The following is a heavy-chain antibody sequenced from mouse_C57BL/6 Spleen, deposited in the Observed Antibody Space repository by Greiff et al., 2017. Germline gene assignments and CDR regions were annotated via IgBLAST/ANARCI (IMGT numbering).Heavy chain of an antibody. CDR3: AREVGGSLDV. V-gene: IGHV1-64*01. D-gene: IGHD1-1*01. CDR2: IHPNSGST. J-gene: IGHJ1*03. CDR1: GYTFTSYW. Sequence: QVQLKQPGAELVKPGASVKLSCKASGYTFTSYWMHWVKQRPGKGLEWIGMIHPNSGSTNYNEKFKSKATLTVDKSSSTAYMQLSSLTAEDSAVYYCAREVGGSLDVWGTGTTVTVSS.